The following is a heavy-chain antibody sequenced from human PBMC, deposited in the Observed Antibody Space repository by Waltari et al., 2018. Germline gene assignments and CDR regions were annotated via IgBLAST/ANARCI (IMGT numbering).Heavy chain of an antibody. CDR2: INHSGST. J-gene: IGHJ6*02. CDR3: ARVDVVVPAAMYYYYYGMDV. CDR1: GGSFSGYY. V-gene: IGHV4-34*01. Sequence: QMQLQQWGAGLLKPSETLSPTCAVYGGSFSGYYWSWIRQPPGKGLEWIGEINHSGSTNYNPSLKSRVTISVDTSKNQFSLKLSSVTAADTAVYYCARVDVVVPAAMYYYYYGMDVWGQGTTVTVSS. D-gene: IGHD2-2*01.